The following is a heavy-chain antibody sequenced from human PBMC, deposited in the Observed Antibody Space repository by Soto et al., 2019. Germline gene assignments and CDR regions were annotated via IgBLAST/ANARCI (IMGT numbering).Heavy chain of an antibody. CDR2: ISYDGSNK. CDR1: GFTFSSYG. CDR3: AKDRSGSYYNQLTLFDY. J-gene: IGHJ4*02. V-gene: IGHV3-30*18. D-gene: IGHD3-10*01. Sequence: LRLSCAASGFTFSSYGMHWVRQAPGKGLEWVAVISYDGSNKYYADSVKGRFTISRDNSKNTLYLQMNSLRAEDTAVYYCAKDRSGSYYNQLTLFDYWGQGTLVTVSS.